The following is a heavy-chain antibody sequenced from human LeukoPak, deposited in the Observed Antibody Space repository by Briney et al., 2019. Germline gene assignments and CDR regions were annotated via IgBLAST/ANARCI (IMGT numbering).Heavy chain of an antibody. J-gene: IGHJ4*02. CDR2: ISSGSSAI. CDR3: ARGRADYYFDY. D-gene: IGHD2-21*02. CDR1: GFTFSGYS. V-gene: IGHV3-48*01. Sequence: PGGSLRPSCAASGFTFSGYSMNWVRQAPGKGLEWVSYISSGSSAIYYADSVKGRFTISRDNAKNSLYLQMNSLRAEDTAVYYCARGRADYYFDYWGQGTLVTVSS.